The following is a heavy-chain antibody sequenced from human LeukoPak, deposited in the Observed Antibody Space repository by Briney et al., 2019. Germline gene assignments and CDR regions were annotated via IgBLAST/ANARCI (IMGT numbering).Heavy chain of an antibody. V-gene: IGHV3-73*01. D-gene: IGHD6-13*01. CDR2: IRSEANSYAT. Sequence: GGSLKLSCAASGFTFSGSAMHWVRQASGKGLEWVGRIRSEANSYATLYVASVNGRFTISRDDSKNTADLQMNSLKTEDTAVYYCTRSLSPIATEAYYFDYWDQGTLVTVSS. CDR1: GFTFSGSA. J-gene: IGHJ4*02. CDR3: TRSLSPIATEAYYFDY.